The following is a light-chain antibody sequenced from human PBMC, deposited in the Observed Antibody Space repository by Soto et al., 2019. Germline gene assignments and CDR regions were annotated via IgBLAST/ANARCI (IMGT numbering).Light chain of an antibody. CDR2: EVS. J-gene: IGLJ1*01. Sequence: QSMLTQTPSESGSPGQSVFISYTGTSSDVGAYNYVSWYQQHPGKAPKLIIYEVSKRPSGVPDRFSGSKSGNAASLTVSRLQAEDEADYYCSSYAGSDNYVFGTGTRSPS. V-gene: IGLV2-8*01. CDR1: SSDVGAYNY. CDR3: SSYAGSDNYV.